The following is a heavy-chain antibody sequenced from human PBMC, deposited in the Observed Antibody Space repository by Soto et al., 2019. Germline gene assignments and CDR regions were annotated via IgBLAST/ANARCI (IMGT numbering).Heavy chain of an antibody. Sequence: SETLSLTCTVSGGSISSYYWSWVRQPPGKGLEWIGYIYYSGSTNYNPSLKSRVTISVDTSKNQFSLKLSSVTAADTAVYYCARVDSSSPYFDYWGQGTLVTVSS. J-gene: IGHJ4*02. V-gene: IGHV4-59*01. CDR2: IYYSGST. CDR1: GGSISSYY. D-gene: IGHD6-6*01. CDR3: ARVDSSSPYFDY.